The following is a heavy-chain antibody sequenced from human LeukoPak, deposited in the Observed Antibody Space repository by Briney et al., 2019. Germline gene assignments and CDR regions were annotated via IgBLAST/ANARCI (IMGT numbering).Heavy chain of an antibody. CDR2: IRSKAYGETA. J-gene: IGHJ6*02. CDR1: GFTFSGFW. Sequence: GGSLRLSCAVSGFTFSGFWMSWIRQAPGKGLEWVGFIRSKAYGETADYAASVKGRFTISRDDSKAIAYLQMNSLKTEDTAVYYCTRDRVQLWLLAPYGMDVWGQGTTVTVSS. CDR3: TRDRVQLWLLAPYGMDV. V-gene: IGHV3-49*03. D-gene: IGHD5-18*01.